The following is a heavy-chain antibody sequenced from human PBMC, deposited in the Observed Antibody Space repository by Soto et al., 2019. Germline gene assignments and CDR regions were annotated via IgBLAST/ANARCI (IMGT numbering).Heavy chain of an antibody. J-gene: IGHJ6*04. CDR2: IYYSGST. CDR1: GGSISSYY. D-gene: IGHD6-6*01. V-gene: IGHV4-59*08. Sequence: QVQLQESGPGLVKPSETLSLTCTVSGGSISSYYWSWIRQPPGKGLEWIGYIYYSGSTNYNPSLKSRVTISVGSSKNRFALKPSSVTAADAAVYYCGRQTGRAALGVWGKGTTVTVSS. CDR3: GRQTGRAALGV.